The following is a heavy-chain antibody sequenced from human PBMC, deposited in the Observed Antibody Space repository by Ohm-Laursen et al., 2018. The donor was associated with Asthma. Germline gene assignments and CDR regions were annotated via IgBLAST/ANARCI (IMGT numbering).Heavy chain of an antibody. V-gene: IGHV3-21*01. CDR2: ISTASTFI. CDR1: GYTFSRYS. D-gene: IGHD1-26*01. J-gene: IGHJ1*01. Sequence: GSLRLSCTASGYTFSRYSIHWVRQAPGKGLEWVASISTASTFIYYADSVRGRFTTSRDNAKNLVYLQMDGLRVDDTALYYCARIGPEWELPGREYSLHHWGEGTLVTVSS. CDR3: ARIGPEWELPGREYSLHH.